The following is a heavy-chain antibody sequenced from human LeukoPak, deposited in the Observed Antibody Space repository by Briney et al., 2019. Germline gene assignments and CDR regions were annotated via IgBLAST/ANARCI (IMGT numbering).Heavy chain of an antibody. V-gene: IGHV4-39*02. Sequence: SETLSLTCSGASDAISGSRYLGVGVRQPPGKCLEGSGDLNSTGHISYTPSLKSRAAIPVDTSKNHFSLKLRSVTAADTAVYYCARGFGSSGWGPVDVWGQGTTVTVSS. J-gene: IGHJ6*02. CDR2: LNSTGHI. D-gene: IGHD3-10*01. CDR3: ARGFGSSGWGPVDV. CDR1: SDAISGSRYL.